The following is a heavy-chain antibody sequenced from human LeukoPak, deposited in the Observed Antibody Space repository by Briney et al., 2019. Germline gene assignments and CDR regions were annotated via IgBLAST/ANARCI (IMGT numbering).Heavy chain of an antibody. CDR1: GFTFSSYA. Sequence: GGSLRLSCAASGFTFSSYAMSWVRQAPGKSLEWVSGIGGSGSRTYYADSVKGRFTISRDNAKNSLYLQMSNLRAEDTAVYFCARGGGLDVWGQGATVTVSS. D-gene: IGHD3-16*01. V-gene: IGHV3-23*01. CDR2: IGGSGSRT. CDR3: ARGGGLDV. J-gene: IGHJ6*02.